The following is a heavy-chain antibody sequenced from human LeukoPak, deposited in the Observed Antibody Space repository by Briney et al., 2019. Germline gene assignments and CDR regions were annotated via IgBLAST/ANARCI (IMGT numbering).Heavy chain of an antibody. CDR3: AREGGVGPTAPPDYYSYQMDV. Sequence: ASVKVSCKSSGYTFISYGITWVRQAPGQGLEWMGWISPYTTKTNYAQSLQGRVTMTTDTSTSTAYMELRSLRSDDTAVYYCAREGGVGPTAPPDYYSYQMDVWGKGTTVTVSS. D-gene: IGHD1-26*01. J-gene: IGHJ6*03. CDR1: GYTFISYG. V-gene: IGHV1-18*01. CDR2: ISPYTTKT.